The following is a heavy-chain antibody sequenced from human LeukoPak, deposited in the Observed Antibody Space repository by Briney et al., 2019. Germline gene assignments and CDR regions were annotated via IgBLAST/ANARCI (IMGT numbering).Heavy chain of an antibody. CDR1: GGPISSYY. CDR2: IYYSGST. Sequence: SETLSLTCTVSGGPISSYYWSWIRQPPGKGLEWIGYIYYSGSTKYNPSLKSRVTISVDTSKNQFSLKLSSVTAADTAVYYCARDPGVLGFDYWGQGTLVTVSS. J-gene: IGHJ4*02. D-gene: IGHD2-8*01. CDR3: ARDPGVLGFDY. V-gene: IGHV4-59*01.